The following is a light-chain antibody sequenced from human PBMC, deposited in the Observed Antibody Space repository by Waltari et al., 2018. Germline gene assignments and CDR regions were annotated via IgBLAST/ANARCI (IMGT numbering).Light chain of an antibody. Sequence: QSVLTQPPSVSGTHGQRVPISCSGSTSAIGSNSVNWYQHPPGTAPKLIIFTKKQRPSGVPDRFSASKSGTSASLAISGLQSEDEADYYCATWDDSHLVFGGGTKVTVL. CDR1: TSAIGSNS. CDR3: ATWDDSHLV. CDR2: TKK. J-gene: IGLJ2*01. V-gene: IGLV1-44*01.